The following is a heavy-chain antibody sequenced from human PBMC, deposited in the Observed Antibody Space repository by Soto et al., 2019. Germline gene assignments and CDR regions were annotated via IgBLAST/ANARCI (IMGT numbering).Heavy chain of an antibody. V-gene: IGHV1-46*01. CDR3: ARAIGGYDPGFDY. J-gene: IGHJ4*02. CDR1: GYTFTSYY. Sequence: SVKASCKASGYTFTSYYMHWVRQAPGQGLEWMGIINPSGGSTSYAQKFQGRVTMTRDTSTSTVYMELSSLRSEDTAVYYCARAIGGYDPGFDYWGQGTLVYVSS. CDR2: INPSGGST. D-gene: IGHD5-18*01.